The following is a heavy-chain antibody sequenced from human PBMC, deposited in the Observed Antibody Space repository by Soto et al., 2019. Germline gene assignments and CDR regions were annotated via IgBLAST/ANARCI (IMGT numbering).Heavy chain of an antibody. J-gene: IGHJ6*02. CDR3: ASSYYDSSGYYYDYYGMDV. CDR2: ISAYNGNT. V-gene: IGHV1-18*01. D-gene: IGHD3-22*01. CDR1: AYTFTSYG. Sequence: GASVKVSCKASAYTFTSYGISWVRQAPGQGLEWMGWISAYNGNTNYAQKLQGRVTMTTDTSTSTAYMELRSLRSDDTAVYYCASSYYDSSGYYYDYYGMDVWGQGTTVTVSS.